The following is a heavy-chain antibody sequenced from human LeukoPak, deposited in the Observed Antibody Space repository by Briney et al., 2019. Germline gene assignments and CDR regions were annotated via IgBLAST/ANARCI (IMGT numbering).Heavy chain of an antibody. CDR1: GFSFSSYA. V-gene: IGHV3-23*01. J-gene: IGHJ4*02. D-gene: IGHD3-22*01. CDR2: ISGSGGST. CDR3: ASHDNSGYYLYRYLTY. Sequence: GGSLRLSCAASGFSFSSYAMSWVRQAPGKGLEYVSVISGSGGSTYHVDSVKGRFTISRDNSKKTLYLQMNSLRAEDTAVYYCASHDNSGYYLYRYLTYWGQGTLVTASS.